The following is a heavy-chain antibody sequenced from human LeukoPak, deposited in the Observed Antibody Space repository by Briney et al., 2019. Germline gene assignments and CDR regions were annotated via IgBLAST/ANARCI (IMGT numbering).Heavy chain of an antibody. CDR2: IYYSGST. Sequence: SETLSLTCTVSGGSVSSGSYYWSWLRQPPGKGLEWIGYIYYSGSTNYNPSLKSRVTISVDTSKNQFSLKLSSVTAADTAVYYCARVGERRSGWYLPLIDYWGQGTLVTVSS. CDR1: GGSVSSGSYY. J-gene: IGHJ4*02. CDR3: ARVGERRSGWYLPLIDY. D-gene: IGHD6-19*01. V-gene: IGHV4-61*01.